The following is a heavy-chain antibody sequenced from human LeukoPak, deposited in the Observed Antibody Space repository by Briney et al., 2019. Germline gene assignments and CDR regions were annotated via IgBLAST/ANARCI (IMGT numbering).Heavy chain of an antibody. CDR3: ARATTAYYYGMDV. D-gene: IGHD4-17*01. J-gene: IGHJ6*02. Sequence: SETLSLTCTVPGGSISSYSWSWIRQPPGKGLEWIGYIYHSGSTYYNPSLKSRVTISVDRSKNQFSLKLSFVTAADTAVYYCARATTAYYYGMDVWGQGTTVTVSS. CDR2: IYHSGST. CDR1: GGSISSYS. V-gene: IGHV4-30-2*01.